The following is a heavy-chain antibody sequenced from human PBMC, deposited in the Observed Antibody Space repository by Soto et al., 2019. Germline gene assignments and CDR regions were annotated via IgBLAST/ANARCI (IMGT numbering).Heavy chain of an antibody. Sequence: QVQLVESGGGVVQPGRSLRLSCAASGFTFSSYGMHWVRQAPGKGLEWVAVIWYDGSNKYYADSVKGRFTISRDNSKNTLYLQMNSLRAEDTAVYYCASLDCSSTSCPNYYYYGMDVWGQGTTVTVSS. D-gene: IGHD2-2*01. J-gene: IGHJ6*02. V-gene: IGHV3-33*01. CDR2: IWYDGSNK. CDR1: GFTFSSYG. CDR3: ASLDCSSTSCPNYYYYGMDV.